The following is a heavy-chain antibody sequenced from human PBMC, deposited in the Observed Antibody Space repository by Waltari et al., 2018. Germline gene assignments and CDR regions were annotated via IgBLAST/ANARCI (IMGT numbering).Heavy chain of an antibody. CDR2: SSPIFGTA. V-gene: IGHV1-69*08. Sequence: QVQLVQSGAEVKKPGSSVKVSCKASGGTFSSYAISWVRQAPGQGLEWMGRSSPIFGTANYAQKFQGRVTITADKSTSTAYMELSSLRSEDTAVYYCASRGGEQQLGNYYYYYGMDVWGQGTTVTVSS. CDR3: ASRGGEQQLGNYYYYYGMDV. CDR1: GGTFSSYA. D-gene: IGHD6-13*01. J-gene: IGHJ6*02.